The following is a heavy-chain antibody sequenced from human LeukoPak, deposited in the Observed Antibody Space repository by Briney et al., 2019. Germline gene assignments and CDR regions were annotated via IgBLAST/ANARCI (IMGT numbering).Heavy chain of an antibody. V-gene: IGHV3-23*01. CDR2: IGGSGGST. J-gene: IGHJ4*02. D-gene: IGHD4-17*01. CDR1: GSTFSSYA. CDR3: ARGHYGDYVDY. Sequence: GGSLRLSCAASGSTFSSYAMSWVRQAPGKGLEWVSAIGGSGGSTYYADSVKGRFTISRDNSENTLYLQMNSLRAEDTAVYYCARGHYGDYVDYWGQGTLVTVSS.